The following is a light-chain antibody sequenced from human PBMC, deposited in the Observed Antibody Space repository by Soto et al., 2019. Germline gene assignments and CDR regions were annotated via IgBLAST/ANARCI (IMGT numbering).Light chain of an antibody. Sequence: TQSPSSLSASVGEKIIITCRASRDVGSDVSWYQQKPGKAPKFLIYDASSLESGVPSRFSGSGSGTEFTLTISNLQPDDFATYFCQQYNNYPRTFGQGTKVDIK. CDR3: QQYNNYPRT. V-gene: IGKV1D-13*01. CDR1: RDVGSD. CDR2: DAS. J-gene: IGKJ1*01.